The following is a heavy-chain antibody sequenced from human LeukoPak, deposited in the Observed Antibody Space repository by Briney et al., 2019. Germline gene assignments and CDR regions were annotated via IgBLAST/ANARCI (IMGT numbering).Heavy chain of an antibody. CDR1: GGTFSSYA. CDR2: IIPIFGTA. D-gene: IGHD4-17*01. Sequence: SVKVSCKASGGTFSSYAISWVRQALGQGLEWMGGIIPIFGTANYAQKFQGRVTITADESTSTAYMELSSLRSEDTAVYYCARDPGDYGDYLLDYWGQGTLVTVSS. CDR3: ARDPGDYGDYLLDY. J-gene: IGHJ4*02. V-gene: IGHV1-69*01.